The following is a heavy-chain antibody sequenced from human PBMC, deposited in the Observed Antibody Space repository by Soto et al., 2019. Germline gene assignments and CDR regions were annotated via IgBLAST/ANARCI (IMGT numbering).Heavy chain of an antibody. CDR1: GDSLNSGAYY. CDR2: IYHTGST. Sequence: KPSAALSLTCNFSGDSLNSGAYYWTWIRQSPGRGLEWIGHIYHTGSTNYNPSLRSRLTISLDTSKSHFSLTLRSVNAVDTGVYYCPRSWGGDGYYHWGQGTLVTVSS. V-gene: IGHV4-61*03. J-gene: IGHJ5*02. D-gene: IGHD5-12*01. CDR3: PRSWGGDGYYH.